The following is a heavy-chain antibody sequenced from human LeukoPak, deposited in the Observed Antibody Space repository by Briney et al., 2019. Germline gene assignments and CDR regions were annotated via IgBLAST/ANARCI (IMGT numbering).Heavy chain of an antibody. CDR1: GFTFSSYA. V-gene: IGHV3-23*01. D-gene: IGHD3-3*01. Sequence: GGSLRLSCAASGFTFSSYAMSWVRQAPGKGLEWVSAIDSSGSTYYTDSVKGRFTISRDNSKSTLSLQMNSLRAEDTAVYYCAKDVSLEWLLGGAFDIWGQGTMVAVSS. CDR2: IDSSGST. J-gene: IGHJ3*02. CDR3: AKDVSLEWLLGGAFDI.